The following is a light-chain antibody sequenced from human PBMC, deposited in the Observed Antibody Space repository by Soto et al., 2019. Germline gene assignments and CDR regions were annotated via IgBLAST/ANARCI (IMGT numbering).Light chain of an antibody. CDR3: QHYAGGSRIT. V-gene: IGKV1-6*01. J-gene: IGKJ5*01. CDR1: QGIKND. CDR2: AAS. Sequence: AIQMTQSPSSLSASVGDRVTIACRASQGIKNDLAWYQQKPGKAPKLLIYAASSFHSGVPSRFSGSGSGTDFTLTISRLEPEDFALYYCQHYAGGSRITFGQGTLLEIK.